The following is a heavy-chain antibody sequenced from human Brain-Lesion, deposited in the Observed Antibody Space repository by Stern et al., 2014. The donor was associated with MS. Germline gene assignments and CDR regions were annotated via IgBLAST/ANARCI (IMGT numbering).Heavy chain of an antibody. J-gene: IGHJ5*01. CDR3: AKGYNWFDS. V-gene: IGHV6-1*01. CDR2: TYYRSKWYY. CDR1: GDSVSSNSAA. Sequence: VQLLESGPGLMKPSQTLALTCAISGDSVSSNSAAWNWIRQSPSRGLEGVGRTYYRSKWYYQYAESVKSRKTINAETPTNQFSLQLNSVTPEDTAVYLCAKGYNWFDSWGQGTVVTVS.